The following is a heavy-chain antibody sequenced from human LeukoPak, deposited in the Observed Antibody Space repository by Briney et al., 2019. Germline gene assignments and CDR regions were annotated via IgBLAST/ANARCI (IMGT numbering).Heavy chain of an antibody. D-gene: IGHD5-12*01. CDR3: ASWGVATMESFDY. V-gene: IGHV1-3*01. CDR1: GYTFTSYA. CDR2: INAGNGNT. J-gene: IGHJ4*02. Sequence: ASVKVSCKPSGYTFTSYAMHWVRQAPGQGLEWLGWINAGNGNTRYSQKFQGRVTITADKSTSTAYMELSSLRSEDTAVYYCASWGVATMESFDYWGQGTLVTVSS.